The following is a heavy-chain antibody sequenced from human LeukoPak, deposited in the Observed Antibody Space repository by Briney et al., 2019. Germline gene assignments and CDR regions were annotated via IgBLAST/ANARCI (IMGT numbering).Heavy chain of an antibody. J-gene: IGHJ4*02. CDR3: ARALLAFGVRYFDY. CDR1: GGSIRSYY. Sequence: SETLSLTCTASGGSIRSYYWSWIRQPAGGGLQWIGRIYASGSTNYNPSLKSRVTISVDTSKNQFSLKLSSVTAADTAVYYCARALLAFGVRYFDYWGQGTLVTVSS. D-gene: IGHD3-10*01. V-gene: IGHV4-4*07. CDR2: IYASGST.